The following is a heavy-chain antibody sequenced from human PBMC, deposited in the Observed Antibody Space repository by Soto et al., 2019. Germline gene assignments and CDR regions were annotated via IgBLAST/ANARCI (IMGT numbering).Heavy chain of an antibody. CDR2: IIPFLSAT. CDR3: ARGEDDYGDFGSMDV. CDR1: GGHFDRFA. Sequence: QVHLVQSGAEVKKPGSSVKVSCRASGGHFDRFALSWLRQAHGQGLEWMGGIIPFLSATTYAHKYQGRVTITADDSANTLYLERRSLTSDATAGYYCARGEDDYGDFGSMDVWGQGTSVTVSS. D-gene: IGHD4-17*01. V-gene: IGHV1-69*01. J-gene: IGHJ6*02.